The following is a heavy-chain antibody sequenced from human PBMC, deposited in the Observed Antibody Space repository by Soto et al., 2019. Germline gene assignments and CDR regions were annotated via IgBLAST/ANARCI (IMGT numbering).Heavy chain of an antibody. CDR1: GGLFSSFA. CDR3: ARGGGPYVWFNEF. D-gene: IGHD3-16*01. CDR2: IIPVFGTT. Sequence: QGQLVQSGPEVKKPGSSVKVSCKDSGGLFSSFAISWVRQAPGKGLEWLGGIIPVFGTTNYAEKFQDRVTITADESTNTAYMELSSLTSGDTAMYYCARGGGPYVWFNEFWGQGTLVTVSS. J-gene: IGHJ4*02. V-gene: IGHV1-69*01.